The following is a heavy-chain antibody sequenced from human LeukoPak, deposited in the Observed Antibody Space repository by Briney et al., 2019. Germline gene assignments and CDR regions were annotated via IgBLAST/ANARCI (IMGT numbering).Heavy chain of an antibody. CDR1: GFTFSSYS. CDR3: AREEVVPAARGFDY. Sequence: GWSLRLSCAASGFTFSSYSMNWVRQAPGKGLDWVSSISSSSSYIYYADSVKGRFTISRDNAKNSLYLQMNSLRAEDTAVYYCAREEVVPAARGFDYWGQGTLVTVSS. J-gene: IGHJ4*02. D-gene: IGHD2-2*01. V-gene: IGHV3-21*01. CDR2: ISSSSSYI.